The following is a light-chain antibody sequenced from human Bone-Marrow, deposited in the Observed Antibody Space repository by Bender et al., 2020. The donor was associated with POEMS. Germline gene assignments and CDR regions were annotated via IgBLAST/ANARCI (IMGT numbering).Light chain of an antibody. CDR2: DVS. Sequence: QSALTQPASVSGSPGQWITISCTGTSSDVGASTFVSWYQQHPGKAPKVMIYDVSNRPSGVSHRFSASKTGNTAFLTISGLQPEDEADYYCSSSTNSNTYVFGTGTRVTVL. CDR3: SSSTNSNTYV. CDR1: SSDVGASTF. V-gene: IGLV2-14*01. J-gene: IGLJ1*01.